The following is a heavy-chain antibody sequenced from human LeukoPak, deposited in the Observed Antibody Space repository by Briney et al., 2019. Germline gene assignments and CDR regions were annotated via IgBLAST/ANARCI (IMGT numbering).Heavy chain of an antibody. CDR2: IYTSGST. D-gene: IGHD3-3*01. J-gene: IGHJ6*03. V-gene: IGHV4-4*09. CDR3: ARHPDPSLGDFWSGYYDYYMDV. Sequence: SETLSHTCTVPGGSISSYYWSWIRQPPGKGLEWIGYIYTSGSTNYNPSLKSRVTISVVTSKNQFSLKLSSVTAADTAVYYCARHPDPSLGDFWSGYYDYYMDVWGKGTTVTVSS. CDR1: GGSISSYY.